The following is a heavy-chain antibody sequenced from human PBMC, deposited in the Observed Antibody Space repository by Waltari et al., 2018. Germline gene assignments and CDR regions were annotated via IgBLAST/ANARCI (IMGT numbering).Heavy chain of an antibody. J-gene: IGHJ4*02. CDR3: ARPLSGFWSGYRY. D-gene: IGHD3-3*01. V-gene: IGHV3-30-3*01. Sequence: QVQLVESGGGVVQPGRSLRLSCAASGFTFSSYAMHWVRQAPGKGLGWVAVISDHGSNKYYADSVKGRFTISRDNSKNTLYLQMNSLRAEDTAVYYCARPLSGFWSGYRYWGQGTLVTVSS. CDR1: GFTFSSYA. CDR2: ISDHGSNK.